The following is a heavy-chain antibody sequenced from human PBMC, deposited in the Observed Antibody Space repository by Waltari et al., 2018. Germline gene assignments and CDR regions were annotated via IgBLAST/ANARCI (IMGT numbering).Heavy chain of an antibody. V-gene: IGHV4-34*01. Sequence: QVQLQQWGAGLLKPSETLSLTCAVYGGSFSGYYWSWIRQPPGKGLEWIGEINHSGRTNYNPSLNSRVTISVDTSKNQFSLKLSSVTAADTAVYYCARAWISLILGATSAFDIWGQGTMVTVS. D-gene: IGHD1-26*01. CDR1: GGSFSGYY. CDR3: ARAWISLILGATSAFDI. J-gene: IGHJ3*02. CDR2: INHSGRT.